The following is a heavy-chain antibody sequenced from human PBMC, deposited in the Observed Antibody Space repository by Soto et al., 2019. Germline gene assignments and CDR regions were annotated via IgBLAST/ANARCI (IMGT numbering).Heavy chain of an antibody. V-gene: IGHV1-46*01. CDR3: AREGTYYYASSGYSPYFQH. J-gene: IGHJ1*01. D-gene: IGHD3-22*01. CDR1: GYTLASYY. Sequence: ASVEVSWKKSGYTLASYYMHWVRQESGRGLEWMGMINPSGGSTSYAQKFQGRVTMTRDTSTSTVYMELSSLRSEDTAVYYCAREGTYYYASSGYSPYFQHWGQGTLVNV. CDR2: INPSGGST.